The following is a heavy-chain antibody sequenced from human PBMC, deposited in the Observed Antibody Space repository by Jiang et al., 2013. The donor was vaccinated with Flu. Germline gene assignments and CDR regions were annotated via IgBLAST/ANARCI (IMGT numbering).Heavy chain of an antibody. Sequence: SGAEVKKPGSSVKVSCKASGGSFSSYVISWVRQAPGQGLEWMGGIIPISGTANYAQKFLGRVTITADESTSTAYMELSSLTSEDTAVYYCARDLRVGAYCSGVSCYFDYWGQGVQVTVSS. CDR2: IIPISGTA. CDR1: GGSFSSYV. V-gene: IGHV1-69*01. J-gene: IGHJ4*02. CDR3: ARDLRVGAYCSGVSCYFDY. D-gene: IGHD2-15*01.